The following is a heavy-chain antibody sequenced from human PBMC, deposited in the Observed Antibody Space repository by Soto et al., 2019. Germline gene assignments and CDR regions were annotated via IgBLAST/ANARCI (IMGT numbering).Heavy chain of an antibody. CDR3: ASSDGGSTIDY. J-gene: IGHJ4*02. V-gene: IGHV4-39*01. CDR1: GGSISSSSYY. CDR2: IYYSGST. Sequence: QLQLQESGPGLVKPSETLSLTCSVSGGSISSSSYYWGWIRQPPGKGLQWIGTIYYSGSTYYNPSTKSRVTISVDTSKNQFSLKLSSVTAADTAVYYCASSDGGSTIDYWGQGALVTVSS.